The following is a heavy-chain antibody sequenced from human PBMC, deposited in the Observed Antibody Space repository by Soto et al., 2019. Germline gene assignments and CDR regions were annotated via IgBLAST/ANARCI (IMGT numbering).Heavy chain of an antibody. Sequence: QVQLVQSGAEVKKPGASVKVSCKASGYTFTSYGISWVRQAPGQGLEWMGWINANNGNTNYAQKLQGRVTTTTDTSTSTAYMGLRILGSDDTAVYYCARVLPPFDPWGQGTLVTVSS. CDR2: INANNGNT. J-gene: IGHJ5*02. CDR1: GYTFTSYG. V-gene: IGHV1-18*01. CDR3: ARVLPPFDP.